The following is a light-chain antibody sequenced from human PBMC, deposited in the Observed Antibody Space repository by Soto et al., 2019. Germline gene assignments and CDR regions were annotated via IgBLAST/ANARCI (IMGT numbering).Light chain of an antibody. V-gene: IGKV3-11*01. J-gene: IGKJ1*01. CDR1: QSVGSY. CDR2: DAS. CDR3: QQVNTYPRT. Sequence: EIVLTQSPATLSLSPGEGATLSCRASQSVGSYLAWYQQKLGQAPRLLIYDASKRATGIPARFSGSGSGTDFTLTISSLQPEDFATYYCQQVNTYPRTFGQGTKVDIK.